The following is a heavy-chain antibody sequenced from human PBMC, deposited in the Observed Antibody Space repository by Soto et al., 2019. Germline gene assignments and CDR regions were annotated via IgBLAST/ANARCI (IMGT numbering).Heavy chain of an antibody. CDR1: GGSISSGDDY. CDR2: IYYSGST. D-gene: IGHD3-22*01. CDR3: ARGSYYYDSSGYYHY. J-gene: IGHJ4*02. Sequence: QVQLQESGPGLVKPSQTLSLTCTVSGGSISSGDDYWSWIRQPPGKGLEWIGYIYYSGSTYYNPSLQSRVTISVDTSKNQFSLKLSSVTAADTAVYYCARGSYYYDSSGYYHYWGPGTLVTVSS. V-gene: IGHV4-30-4*01.